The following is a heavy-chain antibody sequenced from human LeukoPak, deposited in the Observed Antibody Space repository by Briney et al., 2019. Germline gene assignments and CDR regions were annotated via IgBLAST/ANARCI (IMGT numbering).Heavy chain of an antibody. J-gene: IGHJ6*03. CDR2: ISGSGGST. CDR3: ARVAEEVGATIMYYYYYMEV. D-gene: IGHD1-26*01. CDR1: GFTFSSYA. V-gene: IGHV3-23*01. Sequence: HPGGSLRLSCAASGFTFSSYAMSWVRQAPGKGLEWVSAISGSGGSTYYADSVKGRVTISRDNSKNTLYLQMNSLRAEDTAVYYCARVAEEVGATIMYYYYYMEVWGKGTTVSVSS.